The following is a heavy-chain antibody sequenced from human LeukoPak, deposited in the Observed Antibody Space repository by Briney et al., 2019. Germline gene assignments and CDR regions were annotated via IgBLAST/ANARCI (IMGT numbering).Heavy chain of an antibody. CDR2: INWNGGRT. J-gene: IGHJ4*02. V-gene: IGHV3-20*04. CDR3: ARDLKGATRSGY. CDR1: GFSFDDYG. Sequence: GGSLRLSCAASGFSFDDYGMSWVRQAPGKGLEWVSGINWNGGRTGYVDSVKGRFTISRDNAKNSLYLRMNSLRAEDTALYYCARDLKGATRSGYWGQGTLVTVSS. D-gene: IGHD1-26*01.